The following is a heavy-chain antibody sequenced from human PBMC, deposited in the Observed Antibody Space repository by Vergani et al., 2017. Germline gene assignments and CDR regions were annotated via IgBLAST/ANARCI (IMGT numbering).Heavy chain of an antibody. CDR1: GFTFSSYA. CDR3: AKDPVLLWFGELVGAFDI. J-gene: IGHJ3*02. D-gene: IGHD3-10*01. V-gene: IGHV3-23*01. CDR2: ISGSVGSK. Sequence: EVQLLESGGGLVQPGGSLRLSCAASGFTFSSYAMSWVRQAPGKGLEWVSAISGSVGSKYYADSVKGRFTISRDNSKNTLYLQMNSLRAEDRAVYYCAKDPVLLWFGELVGAFDIWGQGTMVTVSS.